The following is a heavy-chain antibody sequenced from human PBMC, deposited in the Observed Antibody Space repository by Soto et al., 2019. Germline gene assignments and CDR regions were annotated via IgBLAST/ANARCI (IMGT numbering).Heavy chain of an antibody. CDR2: ISTDGRGT. Sequence: GGSLRLSCAASGFNFNTYWMHWVRQVPGTGLVWVSHISTDGRGTNYADSVKGRFTISRDNSKNTLYLQMNSLRAEDTAVYYCARKIVVGTNYYYYGMDVWGQGTTVTVSS. CDR3: ARKIVVGTNYYYYGMDV. D-gene: IGHD2-21*01. V-gene: IGHV3-74*01. J-gene: IGHJ6*02. CDR1: GFNFNTYW.